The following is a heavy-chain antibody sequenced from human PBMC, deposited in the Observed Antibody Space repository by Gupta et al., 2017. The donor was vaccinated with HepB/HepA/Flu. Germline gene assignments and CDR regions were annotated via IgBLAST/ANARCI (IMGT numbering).Heavy chain of an antibody. Sequence: QLQLQESGPGLVKPSETLSPTCTVSGGSSSSSSYYWGWIRQPPGKGLEWIGSIYYSGSTYYNPSLKSRVTISVDTSKNQFSLKLSSVTAADTAVYYCARPHCSGGSCSLYDAFDIWGQGTMVTVSS. J-gene: IGHJ3*02. CDR2: IYYSGST. CDR3: ARPHCSGGSCSLYDAFDI. D-gene: IGHD2-15*01. V-gene: IGHV4-39*01. CDR1: GGSSSSSSYY.